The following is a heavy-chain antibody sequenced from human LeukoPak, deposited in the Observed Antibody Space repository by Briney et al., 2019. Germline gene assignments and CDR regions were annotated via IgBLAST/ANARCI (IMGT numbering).Heavy chain of an antibody. CDR3: ARDLARDVGTYYDFWSGYSAFDY. J-gene: IGHJ4*02. Sequence: ASVKVSCKASGYTFTGYYMHWVRQAPGQGLEWMGWINPNSGGTNYAQKFQGRVTMTRDTSISTAYMELRSLRSDDTAVYYCARDLARDVGTYYDFWSGYSAFDYWGQGTLVTVSS. CDR1: GYTFTGYY. V-gene: IGHV1-2*02. CDR2: INPNSGGT. D-gene: IGHD3-3*01.